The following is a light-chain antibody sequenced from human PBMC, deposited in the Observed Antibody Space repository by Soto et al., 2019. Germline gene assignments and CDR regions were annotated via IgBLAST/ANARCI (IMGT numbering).Light chain of an antibody. V-gene: IGLV2-14*01. CDR3: NSFAGSNTWV. CDR1: NSDIGAYKY. CDR2: EVN. Sequence: QSALTQPASVSVSPGQSITISCTGTNSDIGAYKYVSWYQHHQGKAPKLVIYEVNNRPSGTSNRFSGSKSGNTASLTISGLQTEDEADYYCNSFAGSNTWVFGGGTKLTVL. J-gene: IGLJ3*02.